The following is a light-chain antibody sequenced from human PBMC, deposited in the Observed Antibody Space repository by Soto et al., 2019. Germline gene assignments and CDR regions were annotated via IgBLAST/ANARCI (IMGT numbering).Light chain of an antibody. J-gene: IGLJ1*01. V-gene: IGLV2-23*01. CDR1: SSDVGSYNL. CDR3: CSYAGSSTYA. Sequence: QSALTQPASVTGSPGQSSTLSCPRTSSDVGSYNLVSWYQQHPGKAPRLMIYEGSKRPSGVSNRFSGSKSGNTASLTISGLQAEDEADYYCCSYAGSSTYAFGTGTKVTVL. CDR2: EGS.